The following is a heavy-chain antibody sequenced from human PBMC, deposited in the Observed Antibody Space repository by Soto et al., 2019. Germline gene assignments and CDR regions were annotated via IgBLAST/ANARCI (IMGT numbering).Heavy chain of an antibody. CDR3: AGEDCSTTSCLYGVDV. CDR1: GGSIGSYY. V-gene: IGHV4-4*07. Sequence: ETLSLTCTVSGGSIGSYYWNWIRQPAGKGLEWIGRIYTSGGTNYNPSLKSRVTMSVDTSKNQLSLKLSTVTAADTAAYYCAGEDCSTTSCLYGVDVWGQGTTVTVSS. D-gene: IGHD2-2*01. J-gene: IGHJ6*02. CDR2: IYTSGGT.